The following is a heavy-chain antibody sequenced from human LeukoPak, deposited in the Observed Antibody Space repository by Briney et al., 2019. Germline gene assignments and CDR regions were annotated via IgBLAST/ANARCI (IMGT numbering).Heavy chain of an antibody. D-gene: IGHD3-10*01. CDR2: IYYSGST. Sequence: SETLSLTCTVSGGSISSSSYYWGWIRQPPGKGLEWIGSIYYSGSTYYNPSLKSRVTISVDTSKNQFSLKLSSVTAADTAVYYCASGRFGDLWVGYFDYWGQGTLVTVSS. CDR3: ASGRFGDLWVGYFDY. V-gene: IGHV4-39*07. J-gene: IGHJ4*02. CDR1: GGSISSSSYY.